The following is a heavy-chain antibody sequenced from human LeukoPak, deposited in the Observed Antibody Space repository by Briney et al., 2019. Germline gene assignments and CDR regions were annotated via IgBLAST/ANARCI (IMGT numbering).Heavy chain of an antibody. CDR1: GDSISTYY. CDR2: IYYSGST. Sequence: PSETLSLTCTVSGDSISTYYWSWIRQPPGKGLEWIGYIYYSGSTNYNPSLRSRVTISVDTSKNQFSLKLSSVTAADTAIYYCARVMLDPYFHKYYFDYWGQGTLVTVSS. V-gene: IGHV4-59*01. J-gene: IGHJ4*02. D-gene: IGHD2/OR15-2a*01. CDR3: ARVMLDPYFHKYYFDY.